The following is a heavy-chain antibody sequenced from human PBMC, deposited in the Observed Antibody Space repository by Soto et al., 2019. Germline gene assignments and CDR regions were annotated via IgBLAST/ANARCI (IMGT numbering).Heavy chain of an antibody. V-gene: IGHV2-5*04. D-gene: IGHD3-10*02. CDR1: GFSLITTGSG. Sequence: QITLKESGPTLVEPTQTLTLTCTFSGFSLITTGSGVAWIRLPQGKALEWLALIDWNDYKRYSPSLKSMLTITKDTSKNQVVLTMTNMDPVDKGTDFCVHLIAAVTTLGMDVWGQGTAVTVSS. CDR3: VHLIAAVTTLGMDV. CDR2: IDWNDYK. J-gene: IGHJ6*02.